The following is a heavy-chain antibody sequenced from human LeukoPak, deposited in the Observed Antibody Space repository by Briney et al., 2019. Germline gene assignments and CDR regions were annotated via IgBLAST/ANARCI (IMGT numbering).Heavy chain of an antibody. CDR1: GGTFSSYA. Sequence: SVKVSWKASGGTFSSYAISWVRQAPGQGLEWMGGIIPIFGTANYAQKFQGRVTITADKSTSTAYMELSSLRSEDTAVYYCASSSSGQHDPWGQGTLVTVSS. V-gene: IGHV1-69*06. CDR2: IIPIFGTA. CDR3: ASSSSGQHDP. D-gene: IGHD6-13*01. J-gene: IGHJ5*02.